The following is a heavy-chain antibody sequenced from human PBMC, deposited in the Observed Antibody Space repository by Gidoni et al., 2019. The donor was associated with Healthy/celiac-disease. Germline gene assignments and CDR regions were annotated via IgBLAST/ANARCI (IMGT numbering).Heavy chain of an antibody. CDR3: AREIGDKRYFDL. V-gene: IGHV1-69*08. J-gene: IGHJ2*01. Sequence: QVQLVQSGAEVTKPGSSVKVSCKAYGGTFSSDTISWVRQAPGQGLEWMGRIIPILGIANYAQKFQGRVTITADKSTSTAYMELSSLRSEDTAVYYCAREIGDKRYFDLWGRGTLVTVSS. CDR1: GGTFSSDT. D-gene: IGHD3-10*01. CDR2: IIPILGIA.